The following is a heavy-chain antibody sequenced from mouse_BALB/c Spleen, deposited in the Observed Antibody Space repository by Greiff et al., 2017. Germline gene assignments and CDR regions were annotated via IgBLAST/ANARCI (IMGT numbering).Heavy chain of an antibody. CDR3: ARETGRKDAMDY. CDR2: IWAGGST. V-gene: IGHV2-9*02. D-gene: IGHD3-2*01. CDR1: GFSLTSYG. Sequence: QVQLKESGPGLVAPSQSLSITCTVSGFSLTSYGVHWVRQPPGKGLEWLGVIWAGGSTNYNSALMSRLSISKDNSKSQVFLKMNSLQTDDTAMYYCARETGRKDAMDYWGQGTSVTVSS. J-gene: IGHJ4*01.